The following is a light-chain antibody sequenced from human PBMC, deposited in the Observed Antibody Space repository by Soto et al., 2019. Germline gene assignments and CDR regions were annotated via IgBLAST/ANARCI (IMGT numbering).Light chain of an antibody. CDR3: QQYDTSPRT. CDR2: GAS. Sequence: ELVLTQSPDTLSLSPGERATLSCRASQSVSTNRLAWYQQKPGQAPRLLIYGASTRATGIPDRFSGSGSGTDFTLTISRLEPADFAAYYCQQYDTSPRTFGQGTKVEI. V-gene: IGKV3-20*01. CDR1: QSVSTNR. J-gene: IGKJ1*01.